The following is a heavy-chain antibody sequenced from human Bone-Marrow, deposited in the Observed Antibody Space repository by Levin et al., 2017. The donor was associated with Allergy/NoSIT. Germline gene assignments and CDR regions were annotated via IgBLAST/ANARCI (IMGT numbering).Heavy chain of an antibody. CDR1: GFTFNDYA. D-gene: IGHD2-2*01. CDR3: AKDICPSSSCWYGGMDG. V-gene: IGHV3-23*01. CDR2: ISAGFGSSA. J-gene: IGHJ6*02. Sequence: GESLKISCSGSGFTFNDYAMNWVRQAPGKGLEWVSVISAGFGSSAYYADSVKGRFIISRDRSKNTVYLQMNSLRADDTAVYYCAKDICPSSSCWYGGMDGWGQGTTVTVSS.